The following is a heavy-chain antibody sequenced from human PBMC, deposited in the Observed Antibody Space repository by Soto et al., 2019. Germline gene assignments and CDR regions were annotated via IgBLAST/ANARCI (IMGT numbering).Heavy chain of an antibody. V-gene: IGHV4-30-4*01. CDR1: GGSISSGDYY. J-gene: IGHJ6*02. Sequence: SETLSLTCTVSGGSISSGDYYWSWIRQPPGKGLEWIGYIYYSGSTYYNPSLKSRVTISVDTSKNQFSLKLSSVTAADTAVYYCATLLASAGGYAIVFGMDVWGQGTTVTVSS. CDR3: ATLLASAGGYAIVFGMDV. D-gene: IGHD2-8*01. CDR2: IYYSGST.